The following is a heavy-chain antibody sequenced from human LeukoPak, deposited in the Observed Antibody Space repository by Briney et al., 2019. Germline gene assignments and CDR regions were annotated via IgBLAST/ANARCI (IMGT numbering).Heavy chain of an antibody. V-gene: IGHV3-53*01. CDR3: ATQNYDSPTVLDY. CDR1: GFTVSSNS. CDR2: IYSGTI. D-gene: IGHD3-22*01. J-gene: IGHJ4*02. Sequence: GGSLRLSCTVSGFTVSSNSMSWVRQAPGKGLEWVSFIYSGTIHYSDSVKGRFTISRDNSKNTLYLQMNSLRAEDTAVYYCATQNYDSPTVLDYWGQGTLVTVSS.